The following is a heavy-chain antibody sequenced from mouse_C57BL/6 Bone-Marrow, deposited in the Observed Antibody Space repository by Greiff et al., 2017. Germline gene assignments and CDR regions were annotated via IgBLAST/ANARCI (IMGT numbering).Heavy chain of an antibody. CDR3: TTWLRAY. Sequence: VQLQQSGAELVRPGASVKLSCTASGFNIKDDYLHWVKQRPEQGLEWIGWIDPENGDTESASKFQGQATITADPSSNTAYLHLSSLTSGDTAVYYCTTWLRAYWGQGTLGTVSA. CDR2: IDPENGDT. J-gene: IGHJ3*01. CDR1: GFNIKDDY. V-gene: IGHV14-4*01. D-gene: IGHD1-1*01.